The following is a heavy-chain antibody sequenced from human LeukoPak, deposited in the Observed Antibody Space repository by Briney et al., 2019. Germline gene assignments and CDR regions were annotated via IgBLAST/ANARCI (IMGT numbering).Heavy chain of an antibody. CDR2: IRYDGSNK. CDR3: AKDRQTITIFGVVNTPRANFDY. V-gene: IGHV3-30*02. D-gene: IGHD3-3*01. Sequence: GGSLRPSCAASGFSFSRYDIHWVRQAPGKGLEWVAFIRYDGSNKNYADSVKGRFTISRDNFMSTVYLQMNSLRAEDTAVYYCAKDRQTITIFGVVNTPRANFDYWGQGTLVTVSS. J-gene: IGHJ4*02. CDR1: GFSFSRYD.